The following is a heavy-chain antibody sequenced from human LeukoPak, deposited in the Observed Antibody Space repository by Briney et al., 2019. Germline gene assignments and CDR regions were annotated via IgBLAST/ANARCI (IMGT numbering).Heavy chain of an antibody. Sequence: ASVKVSCKASGYTFTGYYMHWVRQAPGQGLEWMGRINPNSGGTNYAQKFQGRVTMTRDTSISTAYMELSSLRSEDTAVYYCAADLGYYDSSTYGMDVWGQGTTVTVSS. D-gene: IGHD3-22*01. V-gene: IGHV1-2*06. CDR3: AADLGYYDSSTYGMDV. J-gene: IGHJ6*02. CDR2: INPNSGGT. CDR1: GYTFTGYY.